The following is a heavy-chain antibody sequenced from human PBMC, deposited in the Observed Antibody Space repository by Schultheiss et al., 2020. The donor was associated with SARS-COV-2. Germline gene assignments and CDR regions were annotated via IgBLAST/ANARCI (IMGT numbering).Heavy chain of an antibody. CDR3: ARDYMTTVTEGGYGMDV. CDR1: GFTFSNYA. Sequence: GGSLRLSCAASGFTFSNYAMSWVRQAPGKGLEWVSGISGSGGVTYFADSVKGRFTISRDNSKNTLYVQMNSLRAEDTAVYYCARDYMTTVTEGGYGMDVWGQGTTVTVSS. CDR2: ISGSGGVT. V-gene: IGHV3-23*01. D-gene: IGHD4-17*01. J-gene: IGHJ6*02.